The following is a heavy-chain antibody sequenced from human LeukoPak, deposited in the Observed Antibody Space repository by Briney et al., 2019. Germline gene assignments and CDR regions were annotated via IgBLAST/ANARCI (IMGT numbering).Heavy chain of an antibody. J-gene: IGHJ6*02. CDR2: ISSNGDST. Sequence: GGSLRLSCAASGFTSSSYAMHWVRQAPGKGLEYVSAISSNGDSTYYANSVKGRFTISRDNSKNTLYLQMGSLRAEDMAVYYCARAPRIGGTYSYYYYGMDVWGQGTTVTVSS. D-gene: IGHD1-26*01. V-gene: IGHV3-64*01. CDR1: GFTSSSYA. CDR3: ARAPRIGGTYSYYYYGMDV.